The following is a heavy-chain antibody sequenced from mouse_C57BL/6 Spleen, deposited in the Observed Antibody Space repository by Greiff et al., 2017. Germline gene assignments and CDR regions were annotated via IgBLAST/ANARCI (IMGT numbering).Heavy chain of an antibody. V-gene: IGHV1-82*01. CDR1: GYAFSSSW. CDR2: IYPGDGDT. J-gene: IGHJ4*01. Sequence: QVQLQQSGPELVKPGASVKISCKASGYAFSSSWMNWVKQRPGKGLEWIGRIYPGDGDTNYNGKFKGKATLTADKSSSTAYMQLSSLTSEDSAVYFCARKGGIHFLMDYWGQGTSVTVSS. CDR3: ARKGGIHFLMDY.